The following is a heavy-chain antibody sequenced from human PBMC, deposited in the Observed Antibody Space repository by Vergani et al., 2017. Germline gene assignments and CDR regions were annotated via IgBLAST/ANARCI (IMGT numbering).Heavy chain of an antibody. J-gene: IGHJ6*02. CDR1: GFTFDDYA. CDR2: ISGDGGST. Sequence: EVQLVESGGGVVQPGGSLRLSCAASGFTFDDYAMHWVRQAPGKGLEWVSLISGDGGSTYYADSVKGRFTISRDNSKNSLYLQMNSLRAEETAVYYCARIGRWGEMNGMDVWGQGTTVTVSS. V-gene: IGHV3-43*02. CDR3: ARIGRWGEMNGMDV. D-gene: IGHD5-24*01.